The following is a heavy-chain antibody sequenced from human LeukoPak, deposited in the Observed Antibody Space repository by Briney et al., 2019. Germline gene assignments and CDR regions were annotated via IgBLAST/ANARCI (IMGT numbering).Heavy chain of an antibody. CDR3: ARDITAKYSFDY. D-gene: IGHD3-10*01. V-gene: IGHV3-30-3*01. J-gene: IGHJ4*02. CDR2: ISYDGTKE. Sequence: GGSLRLSCGASGFSFNGYGMHWVRQAPGKGLAWVAEISYDGTKEYYADSVKGRFTTSRDNSKNTLYLQMNSLRAEDTAVYYCARDITAKYSFDYWGQGTLVTVSS. CDR1: GFSFNGYG.